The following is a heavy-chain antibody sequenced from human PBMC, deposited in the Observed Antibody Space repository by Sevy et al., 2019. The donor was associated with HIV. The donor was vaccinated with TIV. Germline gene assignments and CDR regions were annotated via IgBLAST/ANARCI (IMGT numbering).Heavy chain of an antibody. Sequence: GALRLSCAASGFTFSSYSMNWVRQAPGKGLEWVSSISSSSSYIYDADSVTGRFTISRDNAKNSLYLQMNSLRAEDTAVYYCARDLRQLVIERSAFAIWGQGTMVTDSS. CDR3: ARDLRQLVIERSAFAI. V-gene: IGHV3-21*01. CDR1: GFTFSSYS. J-gene: IGHJ3*02. CDR2: ISSSSSYI. D-gene: IGHD3-22*01.